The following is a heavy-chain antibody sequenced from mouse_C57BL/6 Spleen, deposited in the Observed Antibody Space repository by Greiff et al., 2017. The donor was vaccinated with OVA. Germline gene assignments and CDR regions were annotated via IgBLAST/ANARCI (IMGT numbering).Heavy chain of an antibody. D-gene: IGHD1-1*01. Sequence: EVMLVESEGGLVQPGSSMKLSCTASGFTFSDYYMAWVRQVPEKGLEWVANINYDGSSTYYLDSLKSRFIISRDNAKNILYLQMSSLKSEDTATXYCARDRGYYDSGRYFDYWGQGTTLTVSS. CDR1: GFTFSDYY. J-gene: IGHJ2*01. V-gene: IGHV5-16*01. CDR3: ARDRGYYDSGRYFDY. CDR2: INYDGSST.